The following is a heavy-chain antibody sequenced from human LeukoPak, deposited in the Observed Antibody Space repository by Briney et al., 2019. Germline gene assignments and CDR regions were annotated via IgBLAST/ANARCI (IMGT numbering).Heavy chain of an antibody. CDR2: IYWNDDK. CDR3: AHSPPRQLVRHSPFDY. Sequence: SGPTLVNPTQTLTPTCTFSGFSLSTSGVGVVWIRQPPGKALEWLALIYWNDDKRYSPSLKTRLTITKDTSKNQVVLTMTNMDPVDTATYYCAHSPPRQLVRHSPFDYWGQGTLVTVSS. J-gene: IGHJ4*02. V-gene: IGHV2-5*01. D-gene: IGHD6-13*01. CDR1: GFSLSTSGVG.